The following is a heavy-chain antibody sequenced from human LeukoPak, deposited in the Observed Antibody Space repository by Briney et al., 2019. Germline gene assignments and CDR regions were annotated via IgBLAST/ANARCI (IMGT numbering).Heavy chain of an antibody. CDR3: ARGSYGSSSWFDP. D-gene: IGHD2-2*01. V-gene: IGHV4-30-4*01. CDR1: SGSISSGDYY. Sequence: SQTLSLTCTVSSGSISSGDYYWSWIRQPPGKGLEWIGYIYYSGSTYYNPSLKSRVTISVDTSKNQFSLKLSSVTAADTAVYYCARGSYGSSSWFDPWGQGTLVTVSS. J-gene: IGHJ5*02. CDR2: IYYSGST.